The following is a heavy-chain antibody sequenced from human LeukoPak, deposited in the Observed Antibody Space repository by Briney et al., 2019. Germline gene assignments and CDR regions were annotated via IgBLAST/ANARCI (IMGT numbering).Heavy chain of an antibody. CDR1: GGSITSADYY. CDR3: ARVRGAGVGAFDI. D-gene: IGHD1-26*01. V-gene: IGHV4-30-4*02. Sequence: SETLSLTCTVSGGSITSADYYWSWIRQPPGKGLEWIGYIYYSGSTYYNPSLKSRVTISVDTSKNQFSLKLTSVTAADTAVYYCARVRGAGVGAFDIWGQGTMVTVSS. J-gene: IGHJ3*02. CDR2: IYYSGST.